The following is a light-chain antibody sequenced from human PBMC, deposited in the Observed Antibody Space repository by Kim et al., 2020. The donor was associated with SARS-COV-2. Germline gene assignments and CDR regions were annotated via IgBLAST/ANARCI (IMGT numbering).Light chain of an antibody. J-gene: IGLJ1*01. CDR3: SACTGSTTHYV. CDR1: SRDVGAYDY. CDR2: DDS. V-gene: IGLV2-14*03. Sequence: SRTISCTGTSRDVGAYDYVSWFKHNPGKAPKLIIYDDSYRPSGISNRLSGSKSGNTASLTISGLQIEDEADYFCSACTGSTTHYVFGTGTKVTVL.